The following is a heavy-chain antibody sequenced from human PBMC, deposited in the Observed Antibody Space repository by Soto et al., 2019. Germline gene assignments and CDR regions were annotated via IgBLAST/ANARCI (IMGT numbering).Heavy chain of an antibody. CDR2: ISYDGSSN. CDR1: GFTFSSHG. J-gene: IGHJ4*02. Sequence: QVRLVESGGGVVQPGRSLRLSCATSGFTFSSHGMPWVRQAPGKGLEWVAIISYDGSSNYVADSVKGRFTISRDNSKNTLYLQMHSLRAEDTAVYYCARDHEYSSGYLPQYWGQGTLVIVSS. V-gene: IGHV3-30*03. D-gene: IGHD6-19*01. CDR3: ARDHEYSSGYLPQY.